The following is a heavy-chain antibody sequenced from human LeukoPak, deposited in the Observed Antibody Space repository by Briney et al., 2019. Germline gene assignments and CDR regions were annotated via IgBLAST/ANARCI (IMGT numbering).Heavy chain of an antibody. CDR2: ISSDGSST. Sequence: GGSLRLSCVASGFTFSSYWMHWVRQAPGKGLVGVSRISSDGSSTSYADSVKGRFTISRDNAKNTVYLEMNSLRAEDTAVYYCAKGITMTAYFDYWGQGTLVTVSS. V-gene: IGHV3-74*01. D-gene: IGHD3-22*01. CDR3: AKGITMTAYFDY. CDR1: GFTFSSYW. J-gene: IGHJ4*02.